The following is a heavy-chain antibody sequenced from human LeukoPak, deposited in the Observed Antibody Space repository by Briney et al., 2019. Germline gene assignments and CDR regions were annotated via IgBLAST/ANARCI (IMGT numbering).Heavy chain of an antibody. CDR2: IYHSGST. Sequence: SETLSLTCAVSGYSISSGYYWGWIRQPPGKGLEWIGSIYHSGSTYYNPSLKSRVTISVDTSKNQFSLELSSVTAADTAVYYCARRPGYYFDYRGQGTLVTVSS. CDR3: ARRPGYYFDY. CDR1: GYSISSGYY. V-gene: IGHV4-38-2*01. J-gene: IGHJ4*02.